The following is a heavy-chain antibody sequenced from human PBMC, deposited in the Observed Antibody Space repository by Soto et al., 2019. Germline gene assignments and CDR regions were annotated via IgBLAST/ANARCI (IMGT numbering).Heavy chain of an antibody. D-gene: IGHD3-10*01. CDR1: GFTFSSYA. Sequence: PGGSLRLSCAASGFTFSSYAMSWVRQAPGKGLEWVSAISGSGGSTYYADSVKGRFTISRDNSKNTLYLQMNSLRAEDTAVYYCAALWFGELSPGPYYYYGMDVWGQGTTVTVSS. V-gene: IGHV3-23*01. J-gene: IGHJ6*02. CDR3: AALWFGELSPGPYYYYGMDV. CDR2: ISGSGGST.